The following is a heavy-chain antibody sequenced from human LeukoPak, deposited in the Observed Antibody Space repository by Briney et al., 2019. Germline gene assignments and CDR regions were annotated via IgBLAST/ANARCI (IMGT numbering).Heavy chain of an antibody. J-gene: IGHJ6*02. CDR2: IYFSGST. CDR1: GGSISSSSYY. CDR3: ARDGVGVGAITLYYGMDV. D-gene: IGHD1-26*01. V-gene: IGHV4-39*07. Sequence: SETLSLTCTVSGGSISSSSYYWGWIRQPPGKGLEWIGSIYFSGSTYYNPSLKSRVTISVDTSKNQFSLKLSSVTAADTAVYYCARDGVGVGAITLYYGMDVWGQGTTVTVSS.